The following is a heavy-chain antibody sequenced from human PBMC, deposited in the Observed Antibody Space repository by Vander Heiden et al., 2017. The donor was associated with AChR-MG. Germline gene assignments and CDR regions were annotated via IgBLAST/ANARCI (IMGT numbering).Heavy chain of an antibody. J-gene: IGHJ4*02. CDR1: GFTFSSYS. Sequence: EVQLVESGGGLVKPGGSLRLSCAASGFTFSSYSMNWVRQAPGKGLEWVSSISSSSSYIYYADSVKGRFTISRDNAKNSLYLQMNSLRAEDTAVYYCARDGYEEGYGDFSRYFDYWGQGTLVTVSS. D-gene: IGHD4-17*01. CDR2: ISSSSSYI. V-gene: IGHV3-21*01. CDR3: ARDGYEEGYGDFSRYFDY.